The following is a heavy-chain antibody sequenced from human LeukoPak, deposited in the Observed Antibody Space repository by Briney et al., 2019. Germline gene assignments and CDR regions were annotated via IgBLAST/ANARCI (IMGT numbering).Heavy chain of an antibody. CDR1: GFTFSSYW. Sequence: GGSLRLSCAASGFTFSSYWMNWVRQAPGKGLVWVSRIASDGSSTTYADSVKGRFSISRDNAKNTLYLQMNSLRVEDTAVYYCARGRPHGNDYWGQGTLVIVSS. D-gene: IGHD4-23*01. CDR3: ARGRPHGNDY. CDR2: IASDGSST. J-gene: IGHJ4*02. V-gene: IGHV3-74*01.